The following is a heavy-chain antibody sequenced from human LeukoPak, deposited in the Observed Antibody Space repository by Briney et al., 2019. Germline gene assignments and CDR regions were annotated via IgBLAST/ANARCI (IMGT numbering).Heavy chain of an antibody. D-gene: IGHD6-13*01. CDR2: ISSSGSTM. CDR1: GFTFSDYY. Sequence: GGSLRLSCAASGFTFSDYYMSWIRQAPGKGLEWVSYISSSGSTMYYADSVKGRFTISRDNAKNSLYLQMNSLRAEDTAVYYCARDPKAAAGKEYYYMDVWGKGTTVSISS. V-gene: IGHV3-11*01. J-gene: IGHJ6*03. CDR3: ARDPKAAAGKEYYYMDV.